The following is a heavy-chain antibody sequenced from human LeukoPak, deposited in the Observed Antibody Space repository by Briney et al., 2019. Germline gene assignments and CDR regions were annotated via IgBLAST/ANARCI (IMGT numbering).Heavy chain of an antibody. CDR3: AKKGATTGDFDY. J-gene: IGHJ4*02. V-gene: IGHV3-23*01. CDR1: GFTFSSYI. D-gene: IGHD1-26*01. CDR2: ISGSGGDT. Sequence: PGGSLRLSCAASGFTFSSYIMSWVCQAPGKGLEWVSAISGSGGDTYYADSVKGRFTISRDNSKNTLYLQMNSLRAEDTAVYYCAKKGATTGDFDYWGQGTLVTVSS.